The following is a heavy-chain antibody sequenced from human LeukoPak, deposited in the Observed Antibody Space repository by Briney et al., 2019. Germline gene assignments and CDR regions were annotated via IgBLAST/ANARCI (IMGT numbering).Heavy chain of an antibody. V-gene: IGHV4-39*07. CDR2: IYYSGGT. D-gene: IGHD5-18*01. CDR1: GGSISSSSYY. CDR3: ARGPSSEYSYG. J-gene: IGHJ4*02. Sequence: SETLSLTCTVSGGSISSSSYYWGWIRQPPGKGLEWIGSIYYSGGTYYNPSLKSRVTISVDTSKNQFSLNLSSVTAADTAVYYCARGPSSEYSYGWGQGTLVTVSS.